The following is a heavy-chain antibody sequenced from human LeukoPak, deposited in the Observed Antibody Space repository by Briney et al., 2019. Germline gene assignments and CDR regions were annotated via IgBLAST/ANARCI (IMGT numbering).Heavy chain of an antibody. CDR3: AKGDYSNFPDY. CDR1: GFTFSSYG. J-gene: IGHJ4*02. CDR2: ISYDGSNK. V-gene: IGHV3-30*18. D-gene: IGHD4-11*01. Sequence: PGRSLRLSCAASGFTFSSYGMHWVRQAPGKGLEWVAVISYDGSNKYYADSVKGRFTISRDNSKNTLYLQVNSLRAEDTAVYYCAKGDYSNFPDYWGQGTLVTVSS.